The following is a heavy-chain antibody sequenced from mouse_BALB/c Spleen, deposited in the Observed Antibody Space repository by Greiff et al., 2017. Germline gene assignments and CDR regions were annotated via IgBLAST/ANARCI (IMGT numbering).Heavy chain of an antibody. CDR2: ISSGGST. D-gene: IGHD2-2*01. Sequence: EVKLVESGGGLVKPGGSLKLSCAASGFTFSSYAMSWVRQTPEKRLEWVASISSGGSTYYPDSVKGRFTISRDNARNILYLQMSSLKSEDTAMYYCAREGNDGFDYWGQGTLVTVSA. V-gene: IGHV5-6-5*01. J-gene: IGHJ3*01. CDR3: AREGNDGFDY. CDR1: GFTFSSYA.